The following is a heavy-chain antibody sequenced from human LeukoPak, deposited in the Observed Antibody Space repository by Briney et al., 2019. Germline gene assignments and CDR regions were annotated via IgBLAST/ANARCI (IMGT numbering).Heavy chain of an antibody. CDR3: ARAPAYRPVDY. Sequence: PSETLSLTCTVSGGSISSYYWSWIRQPPGKGLEWIGYIYYSGSTNYNPSLKSRVTISVDTSKNQFSLKLSSVTAADTAVYYCARAPAYRPVDYWGQGTLVTVSS. J-gene: IGHJ4*02. CDR1: GGSISSYY. V-gene: IGHV4-59*01. D-gene: IGHD4-11*01. CDR2: IYYSGST.